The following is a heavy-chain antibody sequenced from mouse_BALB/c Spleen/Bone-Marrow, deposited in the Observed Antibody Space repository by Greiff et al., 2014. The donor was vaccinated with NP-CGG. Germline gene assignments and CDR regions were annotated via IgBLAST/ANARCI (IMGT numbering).Heavy chain of an antibody. V-gene: IGHV5-9-3*01. D-gene: IGHD2-3*01. CDR1: GFTFSSYA. Sequence: VESGGGLVKPGGSLKLSCAASGFTFSSYAMSWVRQTPEKRLEWVATISSGGSYTYYPDSVKGRFTISRDNAKDTLYLQMSSLRSEDTAIYYCARQGDGYFDYWGQGTTLTVSS. J-gene: IGHJ2*01. CDR3: ARQGDGYFDY. CDR2: ISSGGSYT.